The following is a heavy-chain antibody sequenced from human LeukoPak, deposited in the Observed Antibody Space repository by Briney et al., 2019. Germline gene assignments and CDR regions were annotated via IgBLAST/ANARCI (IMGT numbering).Heavy chain of an antibody. CDR2: ICPGDSDT. Sequence: GESLKISCKGSGYSFTSYWIGWVRQMPGKGLEWMGIICPGDSDTRYSPSFQGQVTISADKSISTAYLQWSSLKASDTAMYYCARKLYDSSGYNNWFDPWGQGTLVTVSS. V-gene: IGHV5-51*01. CDR1: GYSFTSYW. J-gene: IGHJ5*02. CDR3: ARKLYDSSGYNNWFDP. D-gene: IGHD3-22*01.